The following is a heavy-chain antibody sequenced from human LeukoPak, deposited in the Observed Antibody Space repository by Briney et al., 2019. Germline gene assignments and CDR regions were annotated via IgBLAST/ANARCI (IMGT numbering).Heavy chain of an antibody. J-gene: IGHJ2*01. Sequence: PGGSLRLSCAASGFTFSGSAMHWVRQASGKGLGWVGRIRSKSNNYATVYAESVKGRFTMSRDDSKNTAYLQMNSLKTEDTAVYYCSTLKTSATVTTEWYFDLWGRGTLVTVSS. CDR2: IRSKSNNYAT. CDR1: GFTFSGSA. V-gene: IGHV3-73*01. D-gene: IGHD4-17*01. CDR3: STLKTSATVTTEWYFDL.